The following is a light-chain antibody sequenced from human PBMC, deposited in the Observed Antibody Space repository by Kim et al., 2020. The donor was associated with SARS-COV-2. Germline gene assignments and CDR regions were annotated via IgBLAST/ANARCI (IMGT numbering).Light chain of an antibody. Sequence: EIVLTQSPGTLSLSPGERATLSCRASQSVSSSYLAWYQQKPGQAPRLLIYGASSRAAGIPDRFSGSGSGTDFTLTISRLEPEDFAVYYCRQYGSSPLTFGQGTKVDIK. V-gene: IGKV3-20*01. J-gene: IGKJ1*01. CDR1: QSVSSSY. CDR3: RQYGSSPLT. CDR2: GAS.